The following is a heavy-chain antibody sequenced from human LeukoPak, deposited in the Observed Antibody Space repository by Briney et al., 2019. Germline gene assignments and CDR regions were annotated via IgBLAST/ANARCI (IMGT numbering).Heavy chain of an antibody. V-gene: IGHV3-48*01. CDR1: GFTFSSYA. CDR3: ARGNYGDHADY. Sequence: PGGSLRLSCAASGFTFSSYAMSWVRQAPGKGLEWVSYISIIRSTIYYADSVRGRFTISRDNAKNSLYLQMNSLRAEDTAVYYCARGNYGDHADYWGQGTLVTVSS. J-gene: IGHJ4*02. CDR2: ISIIRSTI. D-gene: IGHD4-17*01.